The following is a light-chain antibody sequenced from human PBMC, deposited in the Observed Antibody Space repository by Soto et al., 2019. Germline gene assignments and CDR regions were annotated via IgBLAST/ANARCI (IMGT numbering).Light chain of an antibody. CDR2: RAS. Sequence: ETVMTQSPATLSVSPGERATLSCRASQSVSSNLVWYQQKPGQAPRLLIYRASTRATGIPARFSGSGSGTEFTRTISSLQSEDVAVYYCQQYDNWPSWTFGQGTKVEIK. CDR3: QQYDNWPSWT. J-gene: IGKJ1*01. V-gene: IGKV3D-15*01. CDR1: QSVSSN.